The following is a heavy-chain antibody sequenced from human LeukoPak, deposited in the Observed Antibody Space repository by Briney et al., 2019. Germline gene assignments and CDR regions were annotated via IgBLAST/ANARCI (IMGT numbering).Heavy chain of an antibody. Sequence: PGGSLRLSCAASGFTFSTYAIHWVRQAPGKGLEWVAVISYDGSDKYYADSVKGRFTIARDNSRNTVYLQLNSLRAEDTALYYCARSAPAAGKAFDYWGQGTLVTVSS. J-gene: IGHJ4*02. V-gene: IGHV3-30*04. D-gene: IGHD6-13*01. CDR2: ISYDGSDK. CDR1: GFTFSTYA. CDR3: ARSAPAAGKAFDY.